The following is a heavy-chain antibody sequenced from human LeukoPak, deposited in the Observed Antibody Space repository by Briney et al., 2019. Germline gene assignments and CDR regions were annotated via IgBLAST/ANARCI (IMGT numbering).Heavy chain of an antibody. V-gene: IGHV1-2*02. J-gene: IGHJ4*02. Sequence: ASVTVSCKGSGYTFTGYYMHWVRQAPGQGLEWMGWINPNSGGTNYAQKFQGRVTMTTDTSIHTAYMNRSRPRSDDTAVYYCARLPGNSRFLDWGEGTLVTVSS. D-gene: IGHD3-3*01. CDR1: GYTFTGYY. CDR3: ARLPGNSRFLD. CDR2: INPNSGGT.